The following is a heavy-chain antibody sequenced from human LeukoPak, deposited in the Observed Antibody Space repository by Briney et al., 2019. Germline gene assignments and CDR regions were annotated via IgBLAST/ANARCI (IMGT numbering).Heavy chain of an antibody. Sequence: GGSLRLSCAASGFTFSKYWMLWVRQAPGKGLESVSRINTDGTVTTYADSVKGRFTVSRDNADNTMFLQMNSVRAEDTAVYYCARARVAAAGSIPDYWGQGTLVTVSS. CDR3: ARARVAAAGSIPDY. CDR1: GFTFSKYW. J-gene: IGHJ4*02. D-gene: IGHD6-13*01. V-gene: IGHV3-74*01. CDR2: INTDGTVT.